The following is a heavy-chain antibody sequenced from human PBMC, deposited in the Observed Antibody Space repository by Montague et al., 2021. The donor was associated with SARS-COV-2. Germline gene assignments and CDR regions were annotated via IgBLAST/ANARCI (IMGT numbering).Heavy chain of an antibody. CDR3: ARGGGVYSSSWSAPNWFDP. Sequence: TLSLTCTVSGGSVSSGGYYWSWIRQHPGKGLEWIGYIYYSGSTYYNPSLKSRVTISVDTSKNQFSLKLSSVTAADTAVYYCARGGGVYSSSWSAPNWFDPWGQGTLVTVSP. CDR2: IYYSGST. V-gene: IGHV4-31*03. D-gene: IGHD6-13*01. J-gene: IGHJ5*02. CDR1: GGSVSSGGYY.